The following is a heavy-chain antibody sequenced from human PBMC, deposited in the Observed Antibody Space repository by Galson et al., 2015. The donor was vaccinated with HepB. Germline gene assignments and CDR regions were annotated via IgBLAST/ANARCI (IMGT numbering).Heavy chain of an antibody. CDR2: INPSGCST. Sequence: SVKVSCKASGYTFTSYYMHWVRQAPGQGLEWMGIINPSGCSTSYAQKFQGRVTMTRDTSTSTVYMELSSLRSEDTAVYYCARQMTTTYDAFDIWGQGTMVTVSS. CDR3: ARQMTTTYDAFDI. D-gene: IGHD4-17*01. CDR1: GYTFTSYY. J-gene: IGHJ3*02. V-gene: IGHV1-46*01.